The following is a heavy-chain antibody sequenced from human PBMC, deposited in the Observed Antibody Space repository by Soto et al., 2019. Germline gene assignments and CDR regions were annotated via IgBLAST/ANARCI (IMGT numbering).Heavy chain of an antibody. CDR2: ISGSGCST. Sequence: PGGSLRLSCAASGFTFVVYSMSWVRQAPGKGLEWVSSISGSGCSTYYGDSVKGRFTISRDNPKNTLYLQMNSLRAEDTAVYYCAKGPGGTSEAYYFSGMAVWGQGPTVPVS. J-gene: IGHJ6*02. V-gene: IGHV3-23*01. D-gene: IGHD2-15*01. CDR1: GFTFVVYS. CDR3: AKGPGGTSEAYYFSGMAV.